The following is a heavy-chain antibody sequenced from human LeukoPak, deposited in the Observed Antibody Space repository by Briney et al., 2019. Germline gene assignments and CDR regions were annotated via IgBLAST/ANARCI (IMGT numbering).Heavy chain of an antibody. CDR1: GFIFSPYN. D-gene: IGHD3-10*01. V-gene: IGHV3-48*01. Sequence: GGSLRLSCAASGFIFSPYNMNWVRQAPGEGLEWVSYISSGSTTMYYADSVKGRFTISRDNAKNSLYLQMNSLRAEDTAVYYCARDMDPYYFDYWGQGTLVTVSS. CDR3: ARDMDPYYFDY. J-gene: IGHJ4*02. CDR2: ISSGSTTM.